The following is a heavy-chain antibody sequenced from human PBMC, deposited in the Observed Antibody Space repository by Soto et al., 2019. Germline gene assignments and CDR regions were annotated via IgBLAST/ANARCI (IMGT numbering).Heavy chain of an antibody. J-gene: IGHJ4*02. CDR1: GGTFSSYA. CDR2: IIPIFGTA. CDR3: AREGMYDCGGDCYYFDY. D-gene: IGHD2-21*02. V-gene: IGHV1-69*06. Sequence: GASVKVSCKASGGTFSSYAISWVQQAPGQGLEWMGGIIPIFGTANYAQKFQGRVTITADKSTSTAYMELSSLRSEDTAVYYCAREGMYDCGGDCYYFDYWGPGTLVTVSS.